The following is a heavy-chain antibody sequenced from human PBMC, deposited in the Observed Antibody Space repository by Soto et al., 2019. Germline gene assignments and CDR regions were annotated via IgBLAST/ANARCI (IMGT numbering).Heavy chain of an antibody. D-gene: IGHD3-22*01. CDR2: IYYSGST. Sequence: SETLSLTCAVSGGSISSYYWSWIRQPPGKGLEWIGYIYYSGSTNYNPSLKSRVTISVDTSNNQLSLKLSSVTAADTAVYYCARIYDTGGSFDYWGQGTLVTVSS. CDR3: ARIYDTGGSFDY. CDR1: GGSISSYY. J-gene: IGHJ4*02. V-gene: IGHV4-59*08.